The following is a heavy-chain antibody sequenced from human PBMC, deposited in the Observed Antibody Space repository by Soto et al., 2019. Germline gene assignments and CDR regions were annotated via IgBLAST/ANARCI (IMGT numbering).Heavy chain of an antibody. CDR3: ARGPPNWGFDY. V-gene: IGHV1-8*01. CDR2: MSPNSGDT. Sequence: QEQLVQSGAEVTKPGASVKVSCKASEYTFTSYDINWVRQATGQGLEWMGWMSPNSGDTGYARKFQGRVTMTRDTSISTAYMELRSLRSEDTAVYYCARGPPNWGFDYWGQGTLVTVSS. D-gene: IGHD7-27*01. CDR1: EYTFTSYD. J-gene: IGHJ4*02.